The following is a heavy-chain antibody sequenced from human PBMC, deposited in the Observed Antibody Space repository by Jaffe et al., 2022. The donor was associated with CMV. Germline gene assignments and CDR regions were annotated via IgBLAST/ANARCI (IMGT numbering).Heavy chain of an antibody. CDR3: ARDGPTVYGDGKGSGYYYYGMDV. V-gene: IGHV1-2*04. D-gene: IGHD4-17*01. J-gene: IGHJ6*02. CDR1: GYTFTGYY. CDR2: INPNSGGT. Sequence: QVQLVQSGAEVKKPGASVKVSCKASGYTFTGYYMHWVRQAPGQGLEWMGWINPNSGGTNYAQKFQGWVTMTRDTSISTAYMELSRLRSDDTAVYYCARDGPTVYGDGKGSGYYYYGMDVWGQGTTVTVSS.